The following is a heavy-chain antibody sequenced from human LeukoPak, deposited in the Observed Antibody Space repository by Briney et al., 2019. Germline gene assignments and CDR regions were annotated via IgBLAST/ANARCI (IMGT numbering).Heavy chain of an antibody. J-gene: IGHJ4*02. Sequence: QSGVSLRLSCAASGFTFSDYGMHWVRQAPGKGLEWVAFIRNDGSYEYYPDSVKGRFTISRDNSRNALFLQMNSLRAEDTAVYYCAKDQRSEILWFGRSPYDYWGQGTLVTVSS. CDR1: GFTFSDYG. D-gene: IGHD3-10*01. V-gene: IGHV3-30*02. CDR3: AKDQRSEILWFGRSPYDY. CDR2: IRNDGSYE.